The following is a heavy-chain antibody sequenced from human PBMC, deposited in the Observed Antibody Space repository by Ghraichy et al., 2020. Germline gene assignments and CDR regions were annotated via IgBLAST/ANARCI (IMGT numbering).Heavy chain of an antibody. J-gene: IGHJ5*02. CDR3: ARGINWLDP. V-gene: IGHV1-18*01. CDR2: ITTKSGNT. CDR1: GYTFISYG. Sequence: ASVKVSCKASGYTFISYGISWVRQAPGQGLEWMGWITTKSGNTHYAQKFQGRVIMTTETSTNTAYMELRSLRSDDTAVNYCARGINWLDPWGQGTLVTVSS.